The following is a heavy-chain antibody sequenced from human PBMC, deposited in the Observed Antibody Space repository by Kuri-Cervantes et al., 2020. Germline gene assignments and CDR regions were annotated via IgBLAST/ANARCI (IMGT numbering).Heavy chain of an antibody. CDR3: ARDIVVVVAAKRTDWYFDL. D-gene: IGHD2-15*01. CDR2: ISSSSSTI. Sequence: GESLKISCAASGFTFSSYSMNWVRQAPGKGLEWVSYISSSSSTIYYADSVKGRFTISRDNAKNSLYLQMNSLRAEDTAVYYCARDIVVVVAAKRTDWYFDLWGRGTLVTVSS. CDR1: GFTFSSYS. J-gene: IGHJ2*01. V-gene: IGHV3-48*01.